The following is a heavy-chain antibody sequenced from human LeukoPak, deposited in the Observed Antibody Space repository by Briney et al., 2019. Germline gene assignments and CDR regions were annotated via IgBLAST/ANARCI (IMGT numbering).Heavy chain of an antibody. CDR3: AKDPAGKTAVTTSYYFDY. D-gene: IGHD4-11*01. V-gene: IGHV3-23*01. J-gene: IGHJ4*02. CDR2: ISGTGTYT. Sequence: PGGSLRLSCAASGFTFTNHAMSWVRQAPGKGLEWVSAISGTGTYTNYADSVKGRFTTSRDNSKNALYLQMNSLRAEDTALYYCAKDPAGKTAVTTSYYFDYWGQGTLVTVSS. CDR1: GFTFTNHA.